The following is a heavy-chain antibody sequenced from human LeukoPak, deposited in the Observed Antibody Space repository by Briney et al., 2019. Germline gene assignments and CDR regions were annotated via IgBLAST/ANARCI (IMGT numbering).Heavy chain of an antibody. J-gene: IGHJ4*02. D-gene: IGHD6-19*01. CDR3: AGTFEDYSSDWYTRFDY. CDR1: GGSISSGGYS. V-gene: IGHV4-31*03. CDR2: IYYSGSA. Sequence: SQTLSLTCTVSGGSISSGGYSWSWIRQHPGEGLEWIGYIYYSGSAYYNPSLKSRVTISVDTSKNQFSLKLSSVTAADTAVYYCAGTFEDYSSDWYTRFDYWGQGTLVTVSS.